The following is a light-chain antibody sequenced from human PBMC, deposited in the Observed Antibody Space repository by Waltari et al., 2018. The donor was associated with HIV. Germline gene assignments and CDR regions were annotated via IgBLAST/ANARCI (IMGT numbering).Light chain of an antibody. J-gene: IGLJ3*02. V-gene: IGLV1-44*01. CDR3: AAWHDSLNGSWV. CDR1: SSKIGSNT. Sequence: QSVLTQPPSASGTPGQRVTISCSGSSSKIGSNTVNWYQQLPGTAPKLLIYSNNQRPSGVPDRFSGSKYGTSASLAISGLQSEDEADYYCAAWHDSLNGSWVFGGGTKLTVL. CDR2: SNN.